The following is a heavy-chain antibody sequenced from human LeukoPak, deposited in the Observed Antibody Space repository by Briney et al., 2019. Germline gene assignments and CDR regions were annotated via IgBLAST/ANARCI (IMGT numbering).Heavy chain of an antibody. CDR3: VRIALANWERYYFDY. V-gene: IGHV1-2*02. D-gene: IGHD7-27*01. J-gene: IGHJ4*02. Sequence: ASVKVSCKASGYTFTDYHMHWVRQAPGQGLEWMGWINPKSGGTNYAQKFQGRVTMTRDTSISTAYMELSSLSSDDTAVYYCVRIALANWERYYFDYWGQGILVTVSS. CDR2: INPKSGGT. CDR1: GYTFTDYH.